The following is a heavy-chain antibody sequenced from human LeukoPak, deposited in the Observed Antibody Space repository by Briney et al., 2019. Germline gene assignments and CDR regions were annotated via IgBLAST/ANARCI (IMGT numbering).Heavy chain of an antibody. Sequence: SETLSLTCAVYGGSFRGYYWSWIRQPPGKGVEWIGEINHSGSTNYNPSLKSRVTISVDTSKNQFSLKLSSVTAADTAVYYCARRGYSYGYLLVWGQGTLVTVSS. D-gene: IGHD5-18*01. J-gene: IGHJ4*02. CDR3: ARRGYSYGYLLV. V-gene: IGHV4-34*01. CDR2: INHSGST. CDR1: GGSFRGYY.